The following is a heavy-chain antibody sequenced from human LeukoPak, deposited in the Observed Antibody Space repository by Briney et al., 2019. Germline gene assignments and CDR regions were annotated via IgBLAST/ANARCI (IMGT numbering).Heavy chain of an antibody. CDR2: IYYTGTT. J-gene: IGHJ3*02. CDR3: ARVYYYDSSGYLGAFDI. CDR1: GGSISNYY. V-gene: IGHV4-59*01. D-gene: IGHD3-22*01. Sequence: SETLSLTCTVSGGSISNYYWSWIRQPPEKGLEWIGYIYYTGTTNYNSSLKSRLTISVDTSKNQFSLKLSSVTAADTAVYYCARVYYYDSSGYLGAFDIWGQGTMVTVSS.